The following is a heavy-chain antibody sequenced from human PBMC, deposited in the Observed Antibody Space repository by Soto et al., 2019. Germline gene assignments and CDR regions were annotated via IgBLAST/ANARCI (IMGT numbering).Heavy chain of an antibody. V-gene: IGHV3-21*01. J-gene: IGHJ3*02. CDR1: GFTFISYS. CDR3: ARDQVPGLDAFDI. CDR2: ISRSAGNT. Sequence: WGSLRLSCAASGFTFISYSINFVRHSPGKGLEWVSSISRSAGNTYYADSVKGRFTISRDNAKNSMYLQMNSLRAEDTAVYYCARDQVPGLDAFDIWGQGTMVTVSS.